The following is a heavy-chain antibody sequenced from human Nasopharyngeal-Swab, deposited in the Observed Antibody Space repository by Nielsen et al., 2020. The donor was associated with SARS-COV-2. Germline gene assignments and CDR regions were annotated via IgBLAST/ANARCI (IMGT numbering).Heavy chain of an antibody. D-gene: IGHD4-17*01. CDR2: IDPSGNI. J-gene: IGHJ4*02. Sequence: GGSLRLSCAASGFTFSRHSMNWVRQAPGKGLELVSHIDPSGNIYYADSVKGRFTISGDNAKNSLYLQMNSLRAEDTAVYYCARGSGITGDYRDSWGQGTLVTVSS. CDR3: ARGSGITGDYRDS. V-gene: IGHV3-48*01. CDR1: GFTFSRHS.